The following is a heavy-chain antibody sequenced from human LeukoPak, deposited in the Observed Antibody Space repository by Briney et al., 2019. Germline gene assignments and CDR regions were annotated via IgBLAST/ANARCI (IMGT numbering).Heavy chain of an antibody. Sequence: GGSLRLSCAASGFTFSFYNMNWVRQAPGKGLEWVSYISRDSITTYYADSVKGRFTISRDNAKNSLYLQMNSLRDEDTAVYFCARDLLDYWGQGALVTVSS. J-gene: IGHJ4*02. CDR1: GFTFSFYN. CDR2: ISRDSITT. CDR3: ARDLLDY. V-gene: IGHV3-48*02.